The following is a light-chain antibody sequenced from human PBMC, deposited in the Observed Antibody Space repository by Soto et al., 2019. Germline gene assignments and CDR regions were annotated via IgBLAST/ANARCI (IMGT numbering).Light chain of an antibody. Sequence: EIVLTQSPATLSLSPGERATLSFRASQSVSSYLAWYQQKPGQAPRLLIYDASNRATRIPARFSGSGSGTDFTLTISSLEPEDFAVYYGQQRSNWPPLTFGGGPKVEIK. V-gene: IGKV3-11*01. CDR2: DAS. J-gene: IGKJ4*01. CDR3: QQRSNWPPLT. CDR1: QSVSSY.